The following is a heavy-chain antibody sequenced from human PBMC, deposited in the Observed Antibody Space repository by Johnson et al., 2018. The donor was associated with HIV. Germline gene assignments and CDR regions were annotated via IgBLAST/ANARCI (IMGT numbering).Heavy chain of an antibody. J-gene: IGHJ3*02. V-gene: IGHV3-30*02. Sequence: QVQLVESGGGVVQPGRSLRLSCAASGITFSDYAMHWVRQAPGKGLEWVAVIRYDGSNKYYADSVKGRFTISRDNSKNTLYVQMNRLRTEDTAVYFCAKGRSGGSGAFDIWGQGTMVTVSS. CDR3: AKGRSGGSGAFDI. CDR2: IRYDGSNK. D-gene: IGHD3-10*01. CDR1: GITFSDYA.